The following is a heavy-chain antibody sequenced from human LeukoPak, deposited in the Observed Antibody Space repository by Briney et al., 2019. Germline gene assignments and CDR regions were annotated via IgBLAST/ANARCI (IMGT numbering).Heavy chain of an antibody. J-gene: IGHJ6*02. Sequence: SETLSLTCTVSGGSISSYYWSWIRQPPGKGLEWIGYIYYSGSTNYSPSLKSRVTISVDTSKNQFSLKLSSVTAADTAVYYCARDTRSVYYYYGMDVWGQGTTVTVSS. D-gene: IGHD2-2*01. CDR3: ARDTRSVYYYYGMDV. CDR2: IYYSGST. V-gene: IGHV4-59*01. CDR1: GGSISSYY.